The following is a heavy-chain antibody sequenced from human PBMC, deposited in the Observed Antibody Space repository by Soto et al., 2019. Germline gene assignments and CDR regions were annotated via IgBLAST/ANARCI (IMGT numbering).Heavy chain of an antibody. V-gene: IGHV3-15*01. J-gene: IGHJ2*01. D-gene: IGHD3-22*01. Sequence: EVQLVQSGGGLVKPGGSLRLSCAAFGFTFTNAWMSWVRQAPGKGLEWVGRIKSKADGGTADYAAPVKGRFTISRDDSKFTLYLQVNSLRTEDTAVYYCTTSANYYDTSRYRGYFDLWGRGALVTVSS. CDR3: TTSANYYDTSRYRGYFDL. CDR2: IKSKADGGTA. CDR1: GFTFTNAW.